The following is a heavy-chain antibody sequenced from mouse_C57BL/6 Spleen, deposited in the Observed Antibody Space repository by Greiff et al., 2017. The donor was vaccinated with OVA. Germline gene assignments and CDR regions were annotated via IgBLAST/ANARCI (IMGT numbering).Heavy chain of an antibody. J-gene: IGHJ4*01. D-gene: IGHD2-3*01. CDR3: AEDGYYGAMDY. V-gene: IGHV1-80*01. CDR2: IYPGDGDT. Sequence: QVQLKESGAELVKPGASVKISCKASGYAFSSYWMNWVKQRPGKGLEWIGQIYPGDGDTNYNGKFKGKATLTADKSSSTAYMQLSSLTSEDSAVYFCAEDGYYGAMDYWGQGTSVTVSS. CDR1: GYAFSSYW.